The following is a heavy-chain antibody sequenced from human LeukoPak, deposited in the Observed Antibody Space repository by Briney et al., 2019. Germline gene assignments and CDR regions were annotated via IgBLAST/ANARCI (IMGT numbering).Heavy chain of an antibody. CDR3: AGGAPYYYYGMDV. V-gene: IGHV1-18*01. CDR2: ISAYNGNT. J-gene: IGHJ6*02. CDR1: GYTFTSYG. Sequence: WASVKVSCKASGYTFTSYGISWVRQAPGQGLEWMGWISAYNGNTSYAQKLQGRVTMTTDTSTSTAYMELRSLRSDDTAVYYCAGGAPYYYYGMDVWGQGTTVTVSS.